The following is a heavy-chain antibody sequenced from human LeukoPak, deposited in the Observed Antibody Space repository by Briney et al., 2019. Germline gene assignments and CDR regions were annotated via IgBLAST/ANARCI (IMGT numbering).Heavy chain of an antibody. Sequence: PGGSLRLSCVASGFTVSSNHMSWVRQAPGKGLEWVSVIYSGGSTYYADSVKGRFTISRDNSKNTLYLQMNSLRAEDTAVYYCARTGYANNWFDPWGQGTLVTVSP. D-gene: IGHD3-9*01. V-gene: IGHV3-53*01. CDR3: ARTGYANNWFDP. CDR2: IYSGGST. CDR1: GFTVSSNH. J-gene: IGHJ5*02.